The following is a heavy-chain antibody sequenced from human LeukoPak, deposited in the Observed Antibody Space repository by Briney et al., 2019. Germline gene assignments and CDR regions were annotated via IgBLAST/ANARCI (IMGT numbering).Heavy chain of an antibody. CDR1: GYSISSGYY. Sequence: SETLSLTCTVSGYSISSGYYWGWIRQPPGKGLEWIGSIYHSGSTYYNPSLKSRVTISVDTSKNQFSLKLSSVTAADTAVYYCARRSSPGGGVDYWGQGTLVTVSS. V-gene: IGHV4-38-2*02. CDR2: IYHSGST. D-gene: IGHD3-16*01. J-gene: IGHJ4*02. CDR3: ARRSSPGGGVDY.